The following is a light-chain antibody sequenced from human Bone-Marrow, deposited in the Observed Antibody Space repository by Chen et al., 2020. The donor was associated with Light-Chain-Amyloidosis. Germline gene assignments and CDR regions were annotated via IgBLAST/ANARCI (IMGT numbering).Light chain of an antibody. Sequence: DIQMTQSPSTLSASVGDRVTITCRASQSIDTYFAWYQHKPGKAPKLLIYQASSLESGVPLRFSGSGSGTEFTLTISSLQPDDFATYFCQEFKSHDMCNFGQGTKLEIK. J-gene: IGKJ2*04. CDR3: QEFKSHDMCN. CDR1: QSIDTY. CDR2: QAS. V-gene: IGKV1-5*03.